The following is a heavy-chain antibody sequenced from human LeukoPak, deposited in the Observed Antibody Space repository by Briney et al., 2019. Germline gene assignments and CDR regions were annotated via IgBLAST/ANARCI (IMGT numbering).Heavy chain of an antibody. J-gene: IGHJ4*02. V-gene: IGHV3-30*18. D-gene: IGHD5-18*01. CDR1: GFPFSNFA. Sequence: PGGSLRLSCAASGFPFSNFAMHWVRQAPGKGLEWMAVISHDGSNKFYADSVRGRFSISRDDSRNTIYLQMNSLRAEDTALYYCAKDSLLRLVTYYFDSWGQGTLVSVSS. CDR2: ISHDGSNK. CDR3: AKDSLLRLVTYYFDS.